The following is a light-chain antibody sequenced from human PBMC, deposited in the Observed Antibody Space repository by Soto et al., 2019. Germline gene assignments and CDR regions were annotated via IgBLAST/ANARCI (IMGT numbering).Light chain of an antibody. CDR2: GAS. V-gene: IGKV3-20*01. J-gene: IGKJ3*01. CDR1: QTVRSNF. CDR3: LQHGHSPFT. Sequence: EIVLTQSPGALSLSPGERATLSCRASQTVRSNFLARYQHKPDQPPMLLIYGASTTATGIPDRFSGSGSGTEFTLTISRLQPEDFAVYFCLQHGHSPFTFGPGTKVDI.